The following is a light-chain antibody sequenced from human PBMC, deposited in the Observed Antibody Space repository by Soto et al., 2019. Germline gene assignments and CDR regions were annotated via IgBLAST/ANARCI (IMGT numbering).Light chain of an antibody. CDR1: ALPKQY. Sequence: SYELTQSPSVSVSPGQTARITCSGDALPKQYAYWYQQKQGQAPVLVIYKDYERPLGIPERFSGFSTGTTVTLTISGVQAEDEADYYCQSAYSSGTYVVGTGTKVTVL. V-gene: IGLV3-25*03. CDR2: KDY. CDR3: QSAYSSGTYV. J-gene: IGLJ1*01.